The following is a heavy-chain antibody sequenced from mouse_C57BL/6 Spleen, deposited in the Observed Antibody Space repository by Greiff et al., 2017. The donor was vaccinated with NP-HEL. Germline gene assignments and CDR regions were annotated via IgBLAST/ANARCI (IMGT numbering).Heavy chain of an antibody. CDR3: ATMVTTEAWFAY. V-gene: IGHV1-52*01. J-gene: IGHJ3*01. D-gene: IGHD2-2*01. CDR1: GYTFTSYW. CDR2: IDPSDSDT. Sequence: QVQLQQPGAELVRPGSSVKLSCKASGYTFTSYWMHWVKQRPIQGLEWIGNIDPSDSDTHYNQKFKDKATLTVDKSSSTAYMQLSSLTSEDSAGYYCATMVTTEAWFAYWGQGTLVTVSA.